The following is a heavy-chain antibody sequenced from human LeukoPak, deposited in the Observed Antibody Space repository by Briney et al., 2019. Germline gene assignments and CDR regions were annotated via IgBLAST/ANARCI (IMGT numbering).Heavy chain of an antibody. V-gene: IGHV4-59*01. CDR3: ARVRFGELSLYFDY. Sequence: SETLSLTCTVSGGSISSYYWSWIRQPPGKGLEWIGYIYYSGSTNYNPSLKSRVTISVDTSKNQFSLKLSSVTAADTAVYYCARVRFGELSLYFDYWGQGTLVTVSS. D-gene: IGHD3-10*01. CDR1: GGSISSYY. CDR2: IYYSGST. J-gene: IGHJ4*02.